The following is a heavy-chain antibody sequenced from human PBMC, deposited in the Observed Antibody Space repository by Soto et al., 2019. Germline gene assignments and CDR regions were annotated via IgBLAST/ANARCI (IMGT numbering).Heavy chain of an antibody. J-gene: IGHJ5*02. CDR3: ARVLRGWFDP. Sequence: SETLSLTCTVSGGSISSGGYYWSWIRQDPGKGLGWIGYIYYSGSTYYNPSLKSRVTISVDTSKNQFSLKLSSVTAADTAVYYCARVLRGWFDPWGQGTLVTVSS. D-gene: IGHD3-3*01. CDR2: IYYSGST. V-gene: IGHV4-31*03. CDR1: GGSISSGGYY.